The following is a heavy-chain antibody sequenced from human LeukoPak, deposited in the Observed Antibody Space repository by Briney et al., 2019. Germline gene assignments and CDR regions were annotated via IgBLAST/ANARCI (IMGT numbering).Heavy chain of an antibody. Sequence: SETLSLTCTVSGGSISSYYWSWIRQPPGKGLEWIGYIYCGGSTNYNPSLKSRVTISVDTSKNQFSLKLSSVTAADTAVYYCARGPTMVRGVPNWFDPWGQGTLVTVSS. V-gene: IGHV4-59*01. CDR2: IYCGGST. J-gene: IGHJ5*02. D-gene: IGHD3-10*01. CDR1: GGSISSYY. CDR3: ARGPTMVRGVPNWFDP.